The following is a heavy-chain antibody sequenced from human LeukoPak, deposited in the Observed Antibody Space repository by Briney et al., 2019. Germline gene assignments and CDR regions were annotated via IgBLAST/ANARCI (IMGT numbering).Heavy chain of an antibody. D-gene: IGHD4-11*01. CDR1: GYTFTSYG. V-gene: IGHV1-18*01. Sequence: GASVKVSCKASGYTFTSYGISWVRQAPGQGLEWMGWISDYNGNTKYAQKLQGRVTMTTDTSTSTAYMELRSLRSDDTAVYYCARVGFSKFYHYMDVWGRGTPVTVSS. J-gene: IGHJ6*03. CDR3: ARVGFSKFYHYMDV. CDR2: ISDYNGNT.